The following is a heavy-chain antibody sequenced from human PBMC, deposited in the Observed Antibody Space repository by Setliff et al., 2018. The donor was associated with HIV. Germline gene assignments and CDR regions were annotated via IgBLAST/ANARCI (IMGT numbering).Heavy chain of an antibody. CDR2: LSDDGHKR. CDR1: GFTFSTAW. Sequence: GSLRLSCAASGFTFSTAWMHWVRQAPGRGLEWVAFLSDDGHKRYYTDSVRGRFTISRDSSLNTLYLEMNSLRLDDTAVYYCARVPAPNPTAYYYGMDVWGQGTTVTVSS. V-gene: IGHV3-30*10. D-gene: IGHD1-1*01. J-gene: IGHJ6*02. CDR3: ARVPAPNPTAYYYGMDV.